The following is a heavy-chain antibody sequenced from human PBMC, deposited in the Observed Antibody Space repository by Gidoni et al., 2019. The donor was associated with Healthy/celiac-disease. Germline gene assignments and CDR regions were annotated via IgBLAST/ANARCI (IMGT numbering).Heavy chain of an antibody. CDR1: GGSLSSRSYY. Sequence: QLQLQESGPGLVKPSETLSLTCPVSGGSLSSRSYYWGWIRQPPGKWLEWIGSIYYSGSTYYNPSLKSRVTISVDTSKNQFSLKLSSVTAADTAVYYCAREMTTVTKFDYWGQGTLVTVSS. V-gene: IGHV4-39*07. CDR2: IYYSGST. J-gene: IGHJ4*02. D-gene: IGHD4-17*01. CDR3: AREMTTVTKFDY.